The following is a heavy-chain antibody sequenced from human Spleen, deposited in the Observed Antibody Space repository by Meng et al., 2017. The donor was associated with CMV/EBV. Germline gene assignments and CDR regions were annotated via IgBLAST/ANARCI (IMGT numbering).Heavy chain of an antibody. CDR3: ARGPLSVGGTSVDY. V-gene: IGHV1-69*05. CDR2: IIPIFGTA. D-gene: IGHD1-26*01. Sequence: SVKVSCKASGGTFSSYAISWVRQAPGQGLEWMGGIIPIFGTANYAQKFQGRVTITTDESTSTAYMELSSLRSEDTAVYYCARGPLSVGGTSVDYWGQGTLVTVSS. CDR1: GGTFSSYA. J-gene: IGHJ4*02.